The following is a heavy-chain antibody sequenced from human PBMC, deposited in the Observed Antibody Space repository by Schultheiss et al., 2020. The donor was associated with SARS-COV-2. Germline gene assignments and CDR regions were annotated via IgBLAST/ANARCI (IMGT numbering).Heavy chain of an antibody. CDR2: ISSSSSYI. D-gene: IGHD4-17*01. J-gene: IGHJ4*02. Sequence: GESLKISCAASGFTFSSYSMNWVRQAPGKGLEWVSSISSSSSYIYYADSVKGRFTISRDNAKNSLYLQMNSLRDEDTAVYYCARAFPNYGDYEGFDYWGQGTLVTVSS. CDR1: GFTFSSYS. V-gene: IGHV3-21*01. CDR3: ARAFPNYGDYEGFDY.